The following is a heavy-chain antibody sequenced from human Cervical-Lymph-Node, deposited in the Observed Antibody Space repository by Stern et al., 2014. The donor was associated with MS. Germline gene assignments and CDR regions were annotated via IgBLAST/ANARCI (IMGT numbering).Heavy chain of an antibody. J-gene: IGHJ3*02. CDR1: GFTFTSSA. V-gene: IGHV1-58*01. CDR2: IVVGNGNT. Sequence: QLVQSGPEVKKPGTSVKVSCKASGFTFTSSAVQWVRQARGQRLEWIGWIVVGNGNTNYAQKFQERVTITRDMSTSTAYMELSSLRSEDTAVYYCAAEPMYYSDSVGAFDIWGQGTMVTVSS. D-gene: IGHD3-22*01. CDR3: AAEPMYYSDSVGAFDI.